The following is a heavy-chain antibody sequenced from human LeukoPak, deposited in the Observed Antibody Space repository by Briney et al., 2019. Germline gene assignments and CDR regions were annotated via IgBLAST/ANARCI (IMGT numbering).Heavy chain of an antibody. CDR1: GFTFSNAW. Sequence: GGSLRLSCAASGFTFSNAWMSWVRQAPGKGLEWVGRIKSKTDGGTTDYAAPVKGRFTISRDDSKNTLYLQMNSLKTQYTAVYYCTTGSSVTTLGDYWGQGTLGTVSS. CDR3: TTGSSVTTLGDY. D-gene: IGHD3-16*01. CDR2: IKSKTDGGTT. J-gene: IGHJ4*02. V-gene: IGHV3-15*01.